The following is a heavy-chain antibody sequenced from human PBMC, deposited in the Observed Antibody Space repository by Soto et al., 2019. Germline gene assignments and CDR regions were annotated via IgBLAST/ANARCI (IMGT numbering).Heavy chain of an antibody. D-gene: IGHD3-9*01. CDR3: ARDCDLKRLPGCGMDV. J-gene: IGHJ6*04. Sequence: GGSLRLSCAASGFTFSNYIMSWFRQAPGKGLEWVSAISGSGSDIYYADSVKGRFTISRDNSKNTLYLQMNSLRAEDTAVYYCARDCDLKRLPGCGMDVWCKATTVTVS. CDR1: GFTFSNYI. V-gene: IGHV3-23*01. CDR2: ISGSGSDI.